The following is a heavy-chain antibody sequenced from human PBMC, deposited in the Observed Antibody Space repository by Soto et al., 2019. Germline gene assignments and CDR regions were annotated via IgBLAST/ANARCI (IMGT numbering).Heavy chain of an antibody. CDR3: ASESFY. Sequence: EVQLVESGGGLVQPGGSLRLSCAASGFTFSSYWMHWVRQAPGKGLVWVSRINSDGSSTSYADSVKGRFTISRDNAKNRRYLRRTSLRAEDSAVYYCASESFYWGPGTMGSVSS. CDR2: INSDGSST. CDR1: GFTFSSYW. J-gene: IGHJ4*02. D-gene: IGHD3-10*01. V-gene: IGHV3-74*01.